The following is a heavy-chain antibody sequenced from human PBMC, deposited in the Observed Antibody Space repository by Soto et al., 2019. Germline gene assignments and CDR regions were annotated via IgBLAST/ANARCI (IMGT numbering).Heavy chain of an antibody. CDR1: GGAISSSSYY. CDR3: ATQEVGGSYVYTFDP. V-gene: IGHV4-39*02. D-gene: IGHD1-26*01. J-gene: IGHJ5*02. CDR2: IYYSGST. Sequence: SETLSLTCTVSGGAISSSSYYWGWIRQPPGKGLEWIGSIYYSGSTYYNPSLKSRVTISVDTSKNHFSLKLSSVTAADTAVYYCATQEVGGSYVYTFDPWGQGTLVT.